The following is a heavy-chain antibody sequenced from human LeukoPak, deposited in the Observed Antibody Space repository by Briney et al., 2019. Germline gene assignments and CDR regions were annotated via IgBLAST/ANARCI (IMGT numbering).Heavy chain of an antibody. V-gene: IGHV1-69*06. D-gene: IGHD2-15*01. CDR3: ARAGEVVVAVRGYYYYMDV. CDR2: IIPIFGTA. J-gene: IGHJ6*03. Sequence: GASVKVSCKASGGTFSSYAISWVRQAPGQGLEWMGGIIPIFGTANYAQKFQGRVTITADKSTSTAYMELSSLRSEDTAVYYCARAGEVVVAVRGYYYYMDVWGKGTTVTVSS. CDR1: GGTFSSYA.